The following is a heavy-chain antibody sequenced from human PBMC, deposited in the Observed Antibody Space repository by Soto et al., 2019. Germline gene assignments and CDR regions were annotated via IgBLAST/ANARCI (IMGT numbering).Heavy chain of an antibody. CDR1: GYTLNELS. D-gene: IGHD6-19*01. Sequence: ASVKVSCKVSGYTLNELSMHWARQAPGKGLEWMGGFDPEDGETIYAQKFQGRVTMTEDTSTDTAYMELSSLRSEDTAVYYCATDRVAGARQGFDPWGQGTLVTVSS. V-gene: IGHV1-24*01. CDR2: FDPEDGET. CDR3: ATDRVAGARQGFDP. J-gene: IGHJ5*02.